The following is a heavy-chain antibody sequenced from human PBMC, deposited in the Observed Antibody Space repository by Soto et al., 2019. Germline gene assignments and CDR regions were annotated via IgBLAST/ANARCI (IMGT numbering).Heavy chain of an antibody. Sequence: SETLSLTCTVSGGSISSYYWSWIRQPPGKGLEWIGYIYYSGSTNYNPSLKSRVTISVDTSKNQFSLKLSSVTAADTAVYYCARAVAAQKRKYYFDYWGQGTLVTVSS. D-gene: IGHD6-6*01. CDR2: IYYSGST. J-gene: IGHJ4*02. CDR1: GGSISSYY. V-gene: IGHV4-59*01. CDR3: ARAVAAQKRKYYFDY.